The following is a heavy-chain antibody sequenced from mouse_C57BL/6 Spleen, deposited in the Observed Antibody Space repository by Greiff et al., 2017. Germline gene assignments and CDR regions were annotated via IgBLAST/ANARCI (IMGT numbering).Heavy chain of an antibody. CDR2: ISDGGSYT. CDR1: GFTFSSYA. J-gene: IGHJ2*01. Sequence: EVKLVESGGGLVKPGGSLKLSCAASGFTFSSYAMSWVRQTPEKRLEWVATISDGGSYTYYPDNVKGRFTISRDNAKNDLYLQMSHLKSEDTAMYYCAREATVVAPYYFDYWGQGTTLTVSS. V-gene: IGHV5-4*01. CDR3: AREATVVAPYYFDY. D-gene: IGHD1-1*01.